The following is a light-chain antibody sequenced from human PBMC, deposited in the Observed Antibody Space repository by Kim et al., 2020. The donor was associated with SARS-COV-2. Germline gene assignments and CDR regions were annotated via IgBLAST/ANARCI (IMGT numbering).Light chain of an antibody. CDR2: RAS. Sequence: EIVLTQSPGTLSLSPGERATLSCRASQSVSSSNLAWYKQKTGQAPRLLMYRASTRATGIPDRFSGTGSGTDFTLTISRLEPEDLAVYYCQRYDSSRALPFGGGTKVDSK. J-gene: IGKJ4*01. CDR3: QRYDSSRALP. CDR1: QSVSSSN. V-gene: IGKV3-20*01.